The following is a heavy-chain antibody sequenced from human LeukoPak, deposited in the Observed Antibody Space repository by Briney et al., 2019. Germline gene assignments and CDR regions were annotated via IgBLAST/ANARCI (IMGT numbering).Heavy chain of an antibody. V-gene: IGHV4-59*01. CDR1: GGSISTYY. CDR2: IYYNGNT. J-gene: IGHJ6*03. CDR3: SRGGEVVAPFLTYYYYMDV. D-gene: IGHD2-15*01. Sequence: ASETLSLTCTVSGGSISTYYWSWIRQPPGKGLEWIGYIYYNGNTVYNPSLQGRVTISVDTSKNQFSLRLSSVTAADTAVYYCSRGGEVVAPFLTYYYYMDVWGKGTTVTVSS.